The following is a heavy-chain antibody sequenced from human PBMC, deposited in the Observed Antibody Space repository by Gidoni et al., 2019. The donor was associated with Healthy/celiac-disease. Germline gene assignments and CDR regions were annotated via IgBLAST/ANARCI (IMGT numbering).Heavy chain of an antibody. CDR1: GGSISSGGYY. Sequence: QVQLQESGPGLVKPSQTLSLTCTVSGGSISSGGYYWSWIRQHPGKGLEWIGYIYYSGSTYYNPSLKSRVTISVDTSKNQFSLKLSSVTAADTAVYYCARGNYDFWSGYYGAEYFQHWGQGTLVTVSS. J-gene: IGHJ1*01. CDR2: IYYSGST. CDR3: ARGNYDFWSGYYGAEYFQH. D-gene: IGHD3-3*01. V-gene: IGHV4-31*03.